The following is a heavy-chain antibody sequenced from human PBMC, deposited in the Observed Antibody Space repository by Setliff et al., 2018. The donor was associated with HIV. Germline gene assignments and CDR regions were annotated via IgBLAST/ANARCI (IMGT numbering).Heavy chain of an antibody. Sequence: GGSLRLSCVASGFTFNYHAMTWVRQAPGKGLEWVANIKQDGSEKYYVDSVKGRFTLSRDNAKNSLYLQMNSLRAEDTAVYYCARVFWYGLPQIYYYMDVWGKGTTVTVSS. V-gene: IGHV3-7*01. CDR3: ARVFWYGLPQIYYYMDV. CDR2: IKQDGSEK. CDR1: GFTFNYHA. D-gene: IGHD2-8*02. J-gene: IGHJ6*03.